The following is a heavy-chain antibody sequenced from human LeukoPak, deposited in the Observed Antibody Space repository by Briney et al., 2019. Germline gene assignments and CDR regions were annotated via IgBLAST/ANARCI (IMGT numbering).Heavy chain of an antibody. J-gene: IGHJ5*02. V-gene: IGHV3-23*01. CDR3: AKAVVRGVKDWFDP. CDR1: GFTFRNYP. CDR2: ISGSGGST. D-gene: IGHD3-10*01. Sequence: GGSLRLSCAASGFTFRNYPMHWVRQAPGKGLEWVSAISGSGGSTYYADSVKGRFTISRDNSKNTLYLQMNSLRAEDTAVYYCAKAVVRGVKDWFDPWGQGTLVTVSS.